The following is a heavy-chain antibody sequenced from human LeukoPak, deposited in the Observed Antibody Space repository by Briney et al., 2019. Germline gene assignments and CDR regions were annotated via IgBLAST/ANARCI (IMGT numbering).Heavy chain of an antibody. CDR1: GYTFTSYY. D-gene: IGHD6-25*01. V-gene: IGHV1-46*01. Sequence: ASVKVSCKASGYTFTSYYMHWVRQAPGQGLEWMGTINPNGGSTNYAQKFQGRVTMTRDTSTSTVYMELSSLRSEDTAAYYCARERQAEAFDIWGQGTMVTVSS. CDR3: ARERQAEAFDI. J-gene: IGHJ3*02. CDR2: INPNGGST.